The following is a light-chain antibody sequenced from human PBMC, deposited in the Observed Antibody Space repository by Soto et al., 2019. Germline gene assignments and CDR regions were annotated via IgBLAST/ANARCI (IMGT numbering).Light chain of an antibody. CDR1: QSISSY. CDR3: QQSYSTPLT. V-gene: IGKV1-39*01. CDR2: AAS. Sequence: DIQMTQSPSSLSASVGDRVTITCRASQSISSYLNWYQQKPGKAPKLLIYAASSLQTGVPSRFSGSGSGTDFTLTISNLQPEDFANYYCQQSYSTPLTFGGGTKGAIK. J-gene: IGKJ4*01.